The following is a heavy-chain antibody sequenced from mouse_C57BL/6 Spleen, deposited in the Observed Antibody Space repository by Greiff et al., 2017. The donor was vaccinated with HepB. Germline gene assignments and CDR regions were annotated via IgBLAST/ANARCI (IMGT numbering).Heavy chain of an antibody. D-gene: IGHD2-2*01. V-gene: IGHV1-15*01. CDR2: IDPETGGT. Sequence: QVQLKESGAELVRPGASVTLSCKASGYTFTDYEMHWVKQTPVHGLEWIGAIDPETGGTAYNQKFKGKAILTADKSSSTAYMELRSLTSEDSAVYYCTRDYGYGFAYWGQGTLVTVSA. CDR1: GYTFTDYE. J-gene: IGHJ3*01. CDR3: TRDYGYGFAY.